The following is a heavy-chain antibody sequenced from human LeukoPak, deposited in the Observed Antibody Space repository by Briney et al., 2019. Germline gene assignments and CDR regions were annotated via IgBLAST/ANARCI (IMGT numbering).Heavy chain of an antibody. J-gene: IGHJ4*02. D-gene: IGHD1-7*01. V-gene: IGHV3-30*02. CDR3: ATGNYNRPFDY. CDR1: GFTFSNYG. CDR2: IRYDGNNK. Sequence: GGSLRLSCAASGFTFSNYGMHWVRQAPGKGLEWVAFIRYDGNNKFYADSVKGRFTISRDNTKNTLYLQLNSLRAENTAVYYCATGNYNRPFDYWGQGTLVTVSS.